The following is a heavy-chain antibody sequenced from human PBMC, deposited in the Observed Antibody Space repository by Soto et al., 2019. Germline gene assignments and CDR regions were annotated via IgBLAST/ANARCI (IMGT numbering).Heavy chain of an antibody. CDR2: IYYSGST. D-gene: IGHD1-26*01. Sequence: QLQLQESGPGLVKPSETLSLTCTVSGGSISSSSYYWGWIRQPPGKGLEWIGSIYYSGSTYYNPSLKSRVTIPVETPTTRFSLQLSSVTAADTAVYACARRGATLDYWGQGTLVTVSS. V-gene: IGHV4-39*01. J-gene: IGHJ4*02. CDR3: ARRGATLDY. CDR1: GGSISSSSYY.